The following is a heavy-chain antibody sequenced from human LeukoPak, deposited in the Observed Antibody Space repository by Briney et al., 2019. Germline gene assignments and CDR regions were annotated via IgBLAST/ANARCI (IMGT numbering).Heavy chain of an antibody. CDR1: GFRVSDYH. D-gene: IGHD3/OR15-3a*01. CDR2: IRDSGEA. CDR3: ARDRAALQDWVEFDP. J-gene: IGHJ5*02. Sequence: GGSLRLSCAVSGFRVSDYHTSWVRQAPGKGLEWVGLIRDSGEAFYADFVRGRFAISRDESENTLYLQMNSLRVEDTAVYFCARDRAALQDWVEFDPWGQGTPVIVSS. V-gene: IGHV3-66*03.